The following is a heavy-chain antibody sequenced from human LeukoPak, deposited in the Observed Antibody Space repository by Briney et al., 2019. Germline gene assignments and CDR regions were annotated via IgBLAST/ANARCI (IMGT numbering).Heavy chain of an antibody. CDR2: INSDGSTT. J-gene: IGHJ4*02. Sequence: PGGSLRLSCAASGCTFSNYWMHWVRQAPGKGLVWVSRINSDGSTTTYADSVQGRFTISRDNAKNTLYLQMNRLRAEDTAVYYCARTVNGVYDYWGQGTLVIVSS. CDR1: GCTFSNYW. V-gene: IGHV3-74*03. D-gene: IGHD2-8*01. CDR3: ARTVNGVYDY.